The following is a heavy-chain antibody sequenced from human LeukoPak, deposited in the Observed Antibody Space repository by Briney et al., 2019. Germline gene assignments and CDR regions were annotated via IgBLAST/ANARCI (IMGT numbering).Heavy chain of an antibody. CDR3: AREGHWDYSNYSVDS. CDR1: GYSISSGYY. J-gene: IGHJ4*02. CDR2: IYTSGST. D-gene: IGHD4-11*01. V-gene: IGHV4-61*02. Sequence: SETLSLTCTVSGYSISSGYYWGWIRQPAGKGLEWIGRIYTSGSTNYNPSLKSRVTISVDTSKNQFSLKLSSVTAADTAVYYCAREGHWDYSNYSVDSWGQGTLVTVSS.